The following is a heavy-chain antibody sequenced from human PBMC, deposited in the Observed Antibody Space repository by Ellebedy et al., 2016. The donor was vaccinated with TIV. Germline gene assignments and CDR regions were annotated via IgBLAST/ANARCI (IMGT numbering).Heavy chain of an antibody. CDR2: ISAYNGNT. J-gene: IGHJ5*02. CDR3: ARDPRASYCGGDCTPAPWFDP. Sequence: ASVKVSXXASGYTFTSYGISWVRQAPGQGLEWMGWISAYNGNTNYAQKFQGWVTMTRDTSISTAYMELSRLRSDDTAVYYCARDPRASYCGGDCTPAPWFDPWGQGTLVTVSS. V-gene: IGHV1-18*04. CDR1: GYTFTSYG. D-gene: IGHD2-21*02.